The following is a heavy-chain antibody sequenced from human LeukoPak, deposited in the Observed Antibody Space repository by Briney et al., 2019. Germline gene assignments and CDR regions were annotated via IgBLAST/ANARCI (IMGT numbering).Heavy chain of an antibody. CDR3: ARDGVGYDV. J-gene: IGHJ4*02. Sequence: PGGSLRLSCAASGFTFSSYWMSWVRQAPGKGLEWVANIKEDGSEKYYVDSMKGRFTISRDNAKNPLYLQMNSLRAEDTAVYYCARDGVGYDVWGQGTLVTVSS. CDR2: IKEDGSEK. V-gene: IGHV3-7*01. D-gene: IGHD5-12*01. CDR1: GFTFSSYW.